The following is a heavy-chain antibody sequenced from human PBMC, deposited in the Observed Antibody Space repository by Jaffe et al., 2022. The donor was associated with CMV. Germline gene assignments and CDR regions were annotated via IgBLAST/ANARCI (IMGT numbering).Heavy chain of an antibody. CDR1: GFTFSSYA. CDR2: ISGSGGST. Sequence: EVQLLESGGGLVQPGGSLRLSCAASGFTFSSYAMSWVRQAPGKGLEWVSAISGSGGSTYYADSVKGRFTISRDNSKNTLYLQMNSLRAEDTAVYYCAKSGQYYYDSSGYYLRDYWYFDLWGRGTLVTVSS. V-gene: IGHV3-23*01. D-gene: IGHD3-22*01. CDR3: AKSGQYYYDSSGYYLRDYWYFDL. J-gene: IGHJ2*01.